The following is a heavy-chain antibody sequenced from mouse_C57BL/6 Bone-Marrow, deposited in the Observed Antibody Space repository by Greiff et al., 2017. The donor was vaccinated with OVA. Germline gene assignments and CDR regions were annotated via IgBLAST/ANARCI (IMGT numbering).Heavy chain of an antibody. CDR2: IYPRSGNT. Sequence: QVQLKQSGAELARPGASVKLSCKASGYTFTSYGISWVKQRTGQGLEWIGEIYPRSGNTYYNEKFKGKATLTADTSSSTAYMELRSLTSEDSAVYFCARGTYYYGSSAWFAYWGQGTLVTVSA. V-gene: IGHV1-81*01. CDR1: GYTFTSYG. CDR3: ARGTYYYGSSAWFAY. J-gene: IGHJ3*01. D-gene: IGHD1-1*01.